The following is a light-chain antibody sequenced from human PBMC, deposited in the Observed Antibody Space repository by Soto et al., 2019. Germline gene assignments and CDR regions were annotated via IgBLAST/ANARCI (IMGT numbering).Light chain of an antibody. CDR3: RSYSISTAYL. CDR2: EVN. CDR1: SSDVGGHDY. V-gene: IGLV2-14*01. J-gene: IGLJ1*01. Sequence: SSLTQPASVSGSPGQSITISCTGTSSDVGGHDYVSWYQLHPGKAPKLMVFEVNNRPSGVSYRFSGSKSGNTASLTISGLQAEDEADYFCRSYSISTAYLFGTGTKVTVL.